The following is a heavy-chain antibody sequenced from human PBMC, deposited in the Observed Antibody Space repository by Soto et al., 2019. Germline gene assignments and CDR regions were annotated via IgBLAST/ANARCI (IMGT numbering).Heavy chain of an antibody. CDR2: ISGSGGST. CDR1: GFTFSSYA. Sequence: EVQLLESGGGLVQPGGSRRLSCAASGFTFSSYAMSWVRQAPGKGLEWVSAISGSGGSTYYADSVKGRFTISRDNSKNTLYLQMNSLRAEDTAVYYCANDDFWSGYNGYWGQGTLVTVSS. J-gene: IGHJ4*02. CDR3: ANDDFWSGYNGY. D-gene: IGHD3-3*01. V-gene: IGHV3-23*01.